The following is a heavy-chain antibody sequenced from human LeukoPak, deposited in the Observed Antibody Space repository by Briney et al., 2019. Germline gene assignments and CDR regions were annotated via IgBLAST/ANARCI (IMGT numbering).Heavy chain of an antibody. Sequence: PSETLSLTCTVSGGSISSSNYYCGWIRQPPGKGLEWIASIYYTGSTFYNPSLKSRVTISVDTSKNQFSLRLSSVTAADTAVYYCARQAVATALAWFDPWGQGTLVTVSS. CDR2: IYYTGST. V-gene: IGHV4-39*01. D-gene: IGHD6-19*01. CDR3: ARQAVATALAWFDP. J-gene: IGHJ5*02. CDR1: GGSISSSNYY.